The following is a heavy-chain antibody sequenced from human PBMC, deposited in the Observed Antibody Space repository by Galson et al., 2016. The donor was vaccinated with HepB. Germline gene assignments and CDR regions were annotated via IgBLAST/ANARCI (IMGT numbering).Heavy chain of an antibody. D-gene: IGHD3-16*01. Sequence: SETLSLTCSVAGFSIDSNYYWAWIRQPPGRGPEWIGSISRSGTTSYSPSLKSRVTISLGKSRNHFSVMLTTVTAADTAMYYCARAWGSYNPCNYWGQGTLVTVSS. CDR2: ISRSGTT. J-gene: IGHJ4*02. CDR3: ARAWGSYNPCNY. CDR1: GFSIDSNYY. V-gene: IGHV4-38-2*02.